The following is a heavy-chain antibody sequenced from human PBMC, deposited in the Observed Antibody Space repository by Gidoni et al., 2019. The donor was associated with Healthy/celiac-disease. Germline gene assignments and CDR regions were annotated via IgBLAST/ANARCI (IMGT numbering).Heavy chain of an antibody. Sequence: GSSVKVSCKASGGTFSSYAISWVRQAPGQGLEWMGRISPILGIANYAQKFQGRVTITADKSTSTAYMELSSLRSEDTAVYYCESITMVRGVTHYYYYGMDVWGQGTTVTVSS. CDR1: GGTFSSYA. V-gene: IGHV1-69*04. CDR3: ESITMVRGVTHYYYYGMDV. CDR2: ISPILGIA. D-gene: IGHD3-10*01. J-gene: IGHJ6*02.